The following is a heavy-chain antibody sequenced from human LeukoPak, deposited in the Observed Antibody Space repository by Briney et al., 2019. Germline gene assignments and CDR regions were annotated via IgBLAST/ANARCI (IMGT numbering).Heavy chain of an antibody. D-gene: IGHD3-22*01. Sequence: GGSLRLSCAASGFTFSSYAMHWVRQAPGKGLEWVAVISYDGSNKYYADSVKGRFTISRDNSKNTLYLQMNSLRAEDTAVYYCARHYYDSSGYYFDYWGQGTLVTVSS. V-gene: IGHV3-30-3*01. CDR3: ARHYYDSSGYYFDY. CDR2: ISYDGSNK. J-gene: IGHJ4*02. CDR1: GFTFSSYA.